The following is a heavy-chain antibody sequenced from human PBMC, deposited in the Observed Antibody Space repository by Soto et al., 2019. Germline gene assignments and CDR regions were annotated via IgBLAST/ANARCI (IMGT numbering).Heavy chain of an antibody. D-gene: IGHD2-21*02. V-gene: IGHV1-18*01. Sequence: GASVKVSCKASGYTFTSYGISWVRQAPGQGLEWMGWISAYNGNTNYAQKLQGRVTMTTDTSTSTAYMEQRSLRSDDTAVYYCEGEKGVVVAAIFGYYYYRDVGGKGTRVTVSS. CDR1: GYTFTSYG. CDR3: EGEKGVVVAAIFGYYYYRDV. CDR2: ISAYNGNT. J-gene: IGHJ6*03.